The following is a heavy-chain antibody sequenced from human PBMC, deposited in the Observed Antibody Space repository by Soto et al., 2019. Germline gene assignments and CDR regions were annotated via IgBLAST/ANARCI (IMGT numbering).Heavy chain of an antibody. V-gene: IGHV1-3*01. Sequence: QVQLVQSGAEVKKPGASVKVSCKASGYTFTSYAMHWVRQAPGQRLEWMGWINAGNGNTKYSQKFQGRVTITRDTSASTAHMELSSLRSEDTAVYYCARDLSPQIDYWGQGTLVTVSS. CDR2: INAGNGNT. CDR1: GYTFTSYA. CDR3: ARDLSPQIDY. J-gene: IGHJ4*02.